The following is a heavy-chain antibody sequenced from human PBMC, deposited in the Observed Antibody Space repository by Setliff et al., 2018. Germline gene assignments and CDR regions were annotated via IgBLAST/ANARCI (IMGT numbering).Heavy chain of an antibody. CDR3: ASHNPTRRAVDSTPIDC. CDR1: EFTFKTDV. D-gene: IGHD6-19*01. J-gene: IGHJ4*02. Sequence: GGSLRLSCSTSEFTFKTDVIHWVRQAPGKGLEWVSAISGDSRSIYYADSVKGRFTTSRDNSKNTLYLQMDSLRAEDTAMYHCASHNPTRRAVDSTPIDCWGQGALVTVSS. V-gene: IGHV3-23*01. CDR2: ISGDSRSI.